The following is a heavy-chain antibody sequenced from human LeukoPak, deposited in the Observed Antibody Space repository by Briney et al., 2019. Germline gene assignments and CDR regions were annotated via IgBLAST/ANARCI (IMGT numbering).Heavy chain of an antibody. V-gene: IGHV3-11*01. D-gene: IGHD1-26*01. CDR3: ARGGALGMDV. Sequence: GGSLRLSCAASGFTFSDYYMTWLRQALGKGLEWVSYISGVASDIYYGDSVKGRFTISRDNAKNSVYLQMNSLRAEDTAVYYCARGGALGMDVWGQGTTVTVSS. CDR1: GFTFSDYY. CDR2: ISGVASDI. J-gene: IGHJ6*02.